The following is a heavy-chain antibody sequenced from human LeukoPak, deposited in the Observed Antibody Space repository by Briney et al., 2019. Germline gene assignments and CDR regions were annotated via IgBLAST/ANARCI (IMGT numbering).Heavy chain of an antibody. V-gene: IGHV3-9*01. CDR3: AKISSGWQPLY. D-gene: IGHD6-19*01. CDR2: ISWNSGSI. J-gene: IGHJ4*02. CDR1: GFTFDDYA. Sequence: GGSLRLSCAASGFTFDDYAMHWVRQAPGKGLEWVSGISWNSGSIGYADPVKGRFTISRDNAKNSLYLQMNSLRAEDTALYYCAKISSGWQPLYWGQGTLVTVSS.